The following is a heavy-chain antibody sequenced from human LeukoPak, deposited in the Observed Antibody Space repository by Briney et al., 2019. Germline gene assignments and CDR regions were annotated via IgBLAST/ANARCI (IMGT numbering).Heavy chain of an antibody. J-gene: IGHJ4*02. V-gene: IGHV4-39*01. CDR3: ARIIVVTSTDYFDS. D-gene: IGHD3-22*01. CDR2: IFYSGIT. CDR1: GGSISGTLYY. Sequence: NPSETLSLTCTVSGGSISGTLYYWGWIRQPPGKGLEWIGSIFYSGITYYNPSLQSRVTISVDASKSQFSLHLSYVTAADTALYYCARIIVVTSTDYFDSWGQGTLVTVSS.